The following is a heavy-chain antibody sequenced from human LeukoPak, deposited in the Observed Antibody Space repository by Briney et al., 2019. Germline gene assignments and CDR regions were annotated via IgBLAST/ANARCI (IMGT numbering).Heavy chain of an antibody. CDR1: GFRFSSYA. Sequence: GGSLRLSCAASGFRFSSYAMSWVRQAPGKGLEWVSAISGSGVSTYYADSVKGRFTVSRDNSKNTLYLQMNSLRAEDTAVYYCANGGCSGGSCFTFDYWGQGTLVTVSS. V-gene: IGHV3-23*01. D-gene: IGHD2-15*01. J-gene: IGHJ4*02. CDR2: ISGSGVST. CDR3: ANGGCSGGSCFTFDY.